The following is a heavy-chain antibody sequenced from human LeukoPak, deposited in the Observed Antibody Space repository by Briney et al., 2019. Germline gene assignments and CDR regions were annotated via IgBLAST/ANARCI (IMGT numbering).Heavy chain of an antibody. CDR3: TTDVFVAGRSLWFGEFSDGMDV. Sequence: GGSLRLSCAASGFTFRNVWMSWVRQAPGKGLESIGRIKSKTDGGATDYAAPVKGRFTISRDDSKNTLYLQMNSLKTEDTAVYYCTTDVFVAGRSLWFGEFSDGMDVWGQGTTVTVSS. V-gene: IGHV3-15*01. CDR1: GFTFRNVW. J-gene: IGHJ6*02. CDR2: IKSKTDGGAT. D-gene: IGHD3-10*01.